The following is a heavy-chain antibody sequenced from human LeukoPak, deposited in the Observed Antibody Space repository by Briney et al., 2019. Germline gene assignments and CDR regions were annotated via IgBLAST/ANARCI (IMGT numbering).Heavy chain of an antibody. J-gene: IGHJ4*02. CDR2: IKQDGSDK. CDR3: TKGQWQAFDY. V-gene: IGHV3-7*03. Sequence: GGSLRLSCAASEFTLSTGFTYSNYWMSWVRQAPGKGLQWVADIKQDGSDKYYVDSVKGRFIISRDNAKNSLYLQMNSLRTEDMALYYCTKGQWQAFDYWGQGALVTVSS. D-gene: IGHD6-19*01. CDR1: EFTLSTGFTYSNYW.